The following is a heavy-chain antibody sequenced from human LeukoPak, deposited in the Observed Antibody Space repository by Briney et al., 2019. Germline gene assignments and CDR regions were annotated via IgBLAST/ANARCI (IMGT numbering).Heavy chain of an antibody. Sequence: ASVKVSCKASGYTFTGYYMHWVRQAPGQGLKWMGWINPNSGGTNYAQKFQGRVTMTRDTSISTAYMELSRLTSDDTAAYYCAGAGSSSRWVNDYWGQGTLVTVSS. D-gene: IGHD6-13*01. CDR3: AGAGSSSRWVNDY. J-gene: IGHJ4*02. V-gene: IGHV1-2*02. CDR2: INPNSGGT. CDR1: GYTFTGYY.